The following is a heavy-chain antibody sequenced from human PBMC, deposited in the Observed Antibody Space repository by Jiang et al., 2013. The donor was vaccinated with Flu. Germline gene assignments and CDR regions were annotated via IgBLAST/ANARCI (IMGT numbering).Heavy chain of an antibody. V-gene: IGHV1-46*01. CDR2: INPSSGDT. CDR3: AREKGEMVGAHFDY. D-gene: IGHD1-26*01. Sequence: GAEVKKPGASVKVSCKASGYTFTNYYMHWVRQAPGQGLEWIGIINPSSGDTTYTQKFQGTVTVTRDTSTSTVSMELSSLRSEDTAMYYCAREKGEMVGAHFDYWGQGTLVTVS. J-gene: IGHJ4*02. CDR1: GYTFTNYY.